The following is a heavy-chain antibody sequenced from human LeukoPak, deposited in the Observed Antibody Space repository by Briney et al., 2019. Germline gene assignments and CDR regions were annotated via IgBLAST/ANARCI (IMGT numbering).Heavy chain of an antibody. CDR1: GYTFTSYD. J-gene: IGHJ4*02. D-gene: IGHD3-22*01. CDR2: MNPNSGNT. CDR3: AIPGRYYYDSSGYYYY. V-gene: IGHV1-8*03. Sequence: ASVKVSCKASGYTFTSYDINWVRQATGQGLEWMGWMNPNSGNTGYAQKFQGRVTITRNTSISTAYMELSSLRSEDTAVYYCAIPGRYYYDSSGYYYYWGREPWSPSPQ.